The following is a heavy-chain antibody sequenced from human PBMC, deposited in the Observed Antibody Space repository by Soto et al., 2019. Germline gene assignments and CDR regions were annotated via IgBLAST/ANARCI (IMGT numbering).Heavy chain of an antibody. J-gene: IGHJ4*02. CDR3: ARLSRGIAVAGIDY. Sequence: GESLKISCKGSGYSFIDHWIGWVRQVPGKGLEWMGVIYPGDSDTRYSPSFQGQVTISADKSISTAYLQWSSLKASDTAMYYCARLSRGIAVAGIDYWGQGTLVTSPQ. V-gene: IGHV5-51*01. D-gene: IGHD6-19*01. CDR1: GYSFIDHW. CDR2: IYPGDSDT.